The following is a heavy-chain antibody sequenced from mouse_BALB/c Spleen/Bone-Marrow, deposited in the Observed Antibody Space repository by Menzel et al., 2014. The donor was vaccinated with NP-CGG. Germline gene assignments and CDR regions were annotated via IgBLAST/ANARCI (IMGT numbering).Heavy chain of an antibody. D-gene: IGHD2-14*01. CDR1: GFNIKDYY. CDR2: IDPENGNT. Sequence: VQLQQSGAELVRPGGFVKLSCKASGFNIKDYYMHWVKQRPEQGLEWIGWIDPENGNTIYDPKFQGKASITADTSSNTAYLQLSRLTSEDTAVYYCATYYRSEYSFDYWGQGTTLTVPS. V-gene: IGHV14-1*02. J-gene: IGHJ2*01. CDR3: ATYYRSEYSFDY.